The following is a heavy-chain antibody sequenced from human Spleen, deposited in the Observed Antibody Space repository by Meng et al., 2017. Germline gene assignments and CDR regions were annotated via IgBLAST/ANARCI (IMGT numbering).Heavy chain of an antibody. CDR2: IKRNSDGGTI. D-gene: IGHD6-13*01. Sequence: EGQLVEAGGGVVEPGGSLRLSCAASGFTFSNAWMSWVRQTPGKGLEWVGRIKRNSDGGTIDYAAPVKGRFTISRDDSKNTLYLQMDSLITEDTAVYFCATGAAAADHWGQGTLVTVSS. J-gene: IGHJ4*02. CDR3: ATGAAAADH. V-gene: IGHV3-15*01. CDR1: GFTFSNAW.